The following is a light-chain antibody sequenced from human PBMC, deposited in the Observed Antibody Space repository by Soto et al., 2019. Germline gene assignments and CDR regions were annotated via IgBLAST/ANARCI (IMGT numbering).Light chain of an antibody. Sequence: QSALTQTASVSGSPGQSSTISCTGTSSDVGGYNYVSWYQQHPVKAPKLMMYEVSNRPSGVSNRFSGSKSGNTASLTISGLQAEDEADYYCNSYTSAYPGVFGPGTKVPVL. CDR1: SSDVGGYNY. CDR2: EVS. J-gene: IGLJ1*01. V-gene: IGLV2-14*01. CDR3: NSYTSAYPGV.